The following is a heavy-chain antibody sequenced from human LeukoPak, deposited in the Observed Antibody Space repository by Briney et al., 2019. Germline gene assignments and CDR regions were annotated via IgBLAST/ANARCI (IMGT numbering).Heavy chain of an antibody. Sequence: GGSLRLSCAASGFTFSSYGMHWVRQAPGKGLEWVAFIRYDGSNKYYADSVKGRFTISRDNSKNTLYLQMNGLRAEDTAVYYCARAQDSGSYKDAFDIWGQGTMVTVSS. D-gene: IGHD1-26*01. V-gene: IGHV3-30*02. CDR1: GFTFSSYG. CDR2: IRYDGSNK. J-gene: IGHJ3*02. CDR3: ARAQDSGSYKDAFDI.